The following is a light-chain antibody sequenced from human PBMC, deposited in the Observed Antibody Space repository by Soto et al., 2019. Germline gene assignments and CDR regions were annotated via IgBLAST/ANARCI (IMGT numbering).Light chain of an antibody. V-gene: IGLV2-23*02. Sequence: QSVLTQPASVSGSPGQSITISCTGTSSDVGSYNLVSWYQQHTGKAPKVMIYEVSKRPSGVPNRFSGSKSGNTASLTISGLQAEDEADYYCCSYAGSSTYVFGTGTKLTVL. J-gene: IGLJ1*01. CDR1: SSDVGSYNL. CDR3: CSYAGSSTYV. CDR2: EVS.